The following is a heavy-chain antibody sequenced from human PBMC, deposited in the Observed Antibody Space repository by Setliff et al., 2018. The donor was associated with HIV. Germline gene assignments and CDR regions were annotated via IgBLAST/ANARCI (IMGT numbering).Heavy chain of an antibody. V-gene: IGHV4-59*08. CDR2: IYYSGST. CDR3: ARHWGYSYGIGY. Sequence: PSETLSLTCSVSGGSISSYYWSWIRQPPGKGLEWIGYIYYSGSTNYNPSLESRVTISVDTSKNQFSLKLSSVTAADTAMYYCARHWGYSYGIGYWGQGIPVTVSS. J-gene: IGHJ4*02. D-gene: IGHD5-18*01. CDR1: GGSISSYY.